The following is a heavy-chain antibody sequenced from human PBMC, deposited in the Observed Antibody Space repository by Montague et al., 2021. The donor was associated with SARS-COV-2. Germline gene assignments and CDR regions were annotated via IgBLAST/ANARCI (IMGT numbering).Heavy chain of an antibody. Sequence: SETLSLTCNFSTGSISTYYWSWIRQTPGKGLEWLGYIYYDGSATYNPSLSSRVTMPVDTSKTQFSLRLTSVTAADTAVYYCASSKGAYNWIDTWGQGSLVTASS. J-gene: IGHJ5*02. CDR3: ASSKGAYNWIDT. V-gene: IGHV4-59*13. CDR2: IYYDGSA. D-gene: IGHD3-16*01. CDR1: TGSISTYY.